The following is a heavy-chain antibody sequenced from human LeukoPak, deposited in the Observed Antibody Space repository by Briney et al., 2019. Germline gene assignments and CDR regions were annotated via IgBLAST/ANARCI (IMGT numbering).Heavy chain of an antibody. Sequence: ASVKVSCKASGYTFSSYGMSWVRQAPGKGLEWVSAISGSGGSTYYADSVKGRFTISRDNSKNTVYLQMNSLRAEDTAVYYCAKDSANAIARGVTWGDFDYWGQRTLVTVSS. J-gene: IGHJ4*02. CDR3: AKDSANAIARGVTWGDFDY. CDR2: ISGSGGST. CDR1: GYTFSSYG. V-gene: IGHV3-23*01. D-gene: IGHD3-10*01.